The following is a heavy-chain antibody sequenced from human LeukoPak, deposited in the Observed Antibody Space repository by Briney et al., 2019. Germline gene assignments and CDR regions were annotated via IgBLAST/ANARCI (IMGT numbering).Heavy chain of an antibody. CDR3: AHDSSGYYRLGNFDY. D-gene: IGHD3-22*01. J-gene: IGHJ4*02. CDR1: GGTFSSYA. V-gene: IGHV1-69*13. CDR2: IIPIFGTA. Sequence: SVKVSCKASGGTFSSYAISWVRQAPGQGLEWMGGIIPIFGTANYAQKFQGRVTITADESTSTAYMELSSLRSEDTAVYYCAHDSSGYYRLGNFDYWGQGTLVTVSS.